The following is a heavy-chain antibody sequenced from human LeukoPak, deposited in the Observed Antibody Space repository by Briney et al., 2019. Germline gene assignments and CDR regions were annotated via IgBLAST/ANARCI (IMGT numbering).Heavy chain of an antibody. CDR2: IYPGDSDT. CDR1: GYSFTSYW. CDR3: ARQPPSYNWNYPWFDP. Sequence: LGESLKISCKGSGYSFTSYWIGWVRQMPGKGLEWMGIIYPGDSDTRYSPSFQGQVTISADKSISTAYLQWSSLKASDTAMYYCARQPPSYNWNYPWFDPWGQGTLVTVSS. D-gene: IGHD1-7*01. V-gene: IGHV5-51*01. J-gene: IGHJ5*02.